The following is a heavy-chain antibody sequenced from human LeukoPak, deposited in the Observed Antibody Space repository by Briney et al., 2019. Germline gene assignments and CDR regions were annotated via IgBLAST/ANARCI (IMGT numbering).Heavy chain of an antibody. CDR1: GYTFTGYY. CDR2: INPHSGGT. V-gene: IGHV1-2*02. CDR3: ARDVGEYCSSTNCYASHY. J-gene: IGHJ4*02. D-gene: IGHD2-2*01. Sequence: ASVKVSCKASGYTFTGYYIHWVRQATGQELEWMGWINPHSGGTNYAQKFQGGVTMTRDTSITTAYMELSSLRSDDTAVYYCARDVGEYCSSTNCYASHYWGQGTLVTVSS.